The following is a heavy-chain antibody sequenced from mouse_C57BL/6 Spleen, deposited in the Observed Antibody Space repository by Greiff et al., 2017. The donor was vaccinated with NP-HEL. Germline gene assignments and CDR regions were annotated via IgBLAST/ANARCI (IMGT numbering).Heavy chain of an antibody. CDR3: ASGGSDY. V-gene: IGHV1-59*01. Sequence: QVQLQQPGAELVRPGTSVKLSCKASGYTFTSYWMHWVKQRPGQGLEWIGVIDPSDSYTNYNQKFKGKATLTVDTSSSTAYMQLSSLTSEDSAVYYCASGGSDYWGQGTTLTISS. CDR2: IDPSDSYT. CDR1: GYTFTSYW. J-gene: IGHJ2*01.